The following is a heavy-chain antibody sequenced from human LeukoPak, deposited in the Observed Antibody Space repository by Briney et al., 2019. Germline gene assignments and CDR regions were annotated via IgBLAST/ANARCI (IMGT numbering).Heavy chain of an antibody. CDR3: ARDRGSSWYDFDY. Sequence: GGSLRLSCAASGFTFSSYSMTWVRQAPGKGLEWVSSISSSYIYYADSVKGRFTISRDNAKNSLYLQMNSLRAEDTAVYYCARDRGSSWYDFDYWGQGTLVTVSS. D-gene: IGHD6-13*01. CDR2: ISSSYI. CDR1: GFTFSSYS. J-gene: IGHJ4*02. V-gene: IGHV3-21*01.